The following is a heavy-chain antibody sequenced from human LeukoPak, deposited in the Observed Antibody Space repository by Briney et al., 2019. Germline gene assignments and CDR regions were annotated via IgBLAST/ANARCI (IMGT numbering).Heavy chain of an antibody. CDR2: ISSSSSTI. CDR1: GFTLSRYS. Sequence: PGGSLRLTCAASGFTLSRYSRSGVRQAPGKGLEWVSYISSSSSTIYYADSVKGRFTISRDNAKNSLYLQMTSLRDEDTAVYYCARPRDAYHNFDYWGQGTLVTVSP. D-gene: IGHD5-24*01. J-gene: IGHJ4*02. V-gene: IGHV3-48*02. CDR3: ARPRDAYHNFDY.